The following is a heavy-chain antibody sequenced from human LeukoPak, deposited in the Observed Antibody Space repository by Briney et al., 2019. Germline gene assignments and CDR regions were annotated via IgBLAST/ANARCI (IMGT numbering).Heavy chain of an antibody. D-gene: IGHD4-11*01. CDR1: GFTFSSYW. CDR2: INSDGSST. V-gene: IGHV3-74*01. J-gene: IGHJ4*02. CDR3: EKVYINYPDY. Sequence: PGGSLRLSCAASGFTFSSYWMHWVRQAPGKGLAWVSRINSDGSSTSYADSVKGRFTISRDNAKNTLYLQMNSLRAEDTAVYYCEKVYINYPDYWAQETLVTVSS.